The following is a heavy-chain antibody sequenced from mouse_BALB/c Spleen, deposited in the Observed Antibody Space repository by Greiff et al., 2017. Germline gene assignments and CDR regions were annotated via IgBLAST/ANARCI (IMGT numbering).Heavy chain of an antibody. CDR3: NASPLLTATSPYAMDY. J-gene: IGHJ4*01. CDR1: GFNIKDYY. D-gene: IGHD1-2*01. V-gene: IGHV14-4*02. CDR2: IDPENGDT. Sequence: EVKLQESGAELVRSGASVKLSCTASGFNIKDYYMHWVKQRPEKGLEWIGWIDPENGDTEYAPKFQGKATMTADTSSNTAYLQLSSLTSEDTAVYYCNASPLLTATSPYAMDYWGQGTSVTVSA.